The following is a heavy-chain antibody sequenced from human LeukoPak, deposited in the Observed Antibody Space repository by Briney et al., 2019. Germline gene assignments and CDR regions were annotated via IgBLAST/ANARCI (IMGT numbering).Heavy chain of an antibody. CDR2: IKQDGSEK. CDR1: GFTFSNYW. D-gene: IGHD1-26*01. Sequence: PGGSLRLSCAASGFTFSNYWMSWVRQAPGKRLEWVANIKQDGSEKYYVDSVKGRFTISRDNSKNTLYLQMNSLRAEDTAVYYCARDLQYSGSSGGGGYWGQGTLVTVSS. J-gene: IGHJ4*02. V-gene: IGHV3-7*01. CDR3: ARDLQYSGSSGGGGY.